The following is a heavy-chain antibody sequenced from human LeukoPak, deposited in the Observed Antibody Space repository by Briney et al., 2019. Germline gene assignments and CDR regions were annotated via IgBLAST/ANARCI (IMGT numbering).Heavy chain of an antibody. Sequence: GASVKVSCKASGYTFTSYGISWVRQAPGQGLEWMGWISAYNGNTNYAQKLQGRVTMTTDTSTSTAYMELRSLRSDDTAVYYCACSSGSYFPGPWFDPWDQGTLVTVSS. CDR1: GYTFTSYG. D-gene: IGHD1-26*01. V-gene: IGHV1-18*01. CDR3: ACSSGSYFPGPWFDP. CDR2: ISAYNGNT. J-gene: IGHJ5*02.